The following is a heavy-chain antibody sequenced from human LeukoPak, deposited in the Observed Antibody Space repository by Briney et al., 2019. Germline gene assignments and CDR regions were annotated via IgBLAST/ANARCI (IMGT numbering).Heavy chain of an antibody. V-gene: IGHV1-69*04. J-gene: IGHJ4*02. CDR3: ASVDTAMVLDY. CDR2: IIPILGIA. Sequence: ASVKVSCKASGGTFSSYAISWVRQAPGQGPEWMGRIIPILGIANYAQKFQGRVTITADKSTSTAYMELSSLRSEDTAVYYCASVDTAMVLDYWGQGTLVTVSS. CDR1: GGTFSSYA. D-gene: IGHD5-18*01.